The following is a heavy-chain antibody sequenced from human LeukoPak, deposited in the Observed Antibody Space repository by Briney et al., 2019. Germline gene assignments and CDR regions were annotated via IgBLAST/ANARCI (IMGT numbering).Heavy chain of an antibody. CDR2: IYHRGST. D-gene: IGHD2-2*01. V-gene: IGHV4-4*02. Sequence: SGTLSLTCAVSGCTISSSNWWCWVRQPPGEGLEWIGEIYHRGSTNYKPSLKSRVTISVDKSKNQFSLKLSSVTAADTAVYYCARGRHCSSTSCSAAGYYYYGIDVWGKGTTVTVSS. CDR3: ARGRHCSSTSCSAAGYYYYGIDV. J-gene: IGHJ6*04. CDR1: GCTISSSNW.